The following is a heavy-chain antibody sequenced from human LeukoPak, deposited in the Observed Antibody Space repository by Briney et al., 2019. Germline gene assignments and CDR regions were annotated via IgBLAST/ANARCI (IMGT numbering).Heavy chain of an antibody. CDR1: GFTFSSYA. D-gene: IGHD6-13*01. CDR2: ISGSGGST. CDR3: AKDSDSSSWYDYYGMDV. V-gene: IGHV3-23*01. J-gene: IGHJ6*02. Sequence: GGSLRLSCAASGFTFSSYAMSWVRQAPGKGLEWVSAISGSGGSTYYADSVKGRFTISRDNSKNTLYLQMNSLRAEDTAVYYCAKDSDSSSWYDYYGMDVWGQGTTVTVSS.